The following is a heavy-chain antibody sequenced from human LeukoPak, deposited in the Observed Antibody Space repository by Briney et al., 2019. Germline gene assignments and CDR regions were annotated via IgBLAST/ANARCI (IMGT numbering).Heavy chain of an antibody. CDR1: GFTFSSYA. J-gene: IGHJ4*02. D-gene: IGHD6-19*01. CDR3: ARVRAVAGGFDN. CDR2: INHKSTTI. V-gene: IGHV3-48*02. Sequence: GGSLRLSCAASGFTFSSYAMSWVRQAPGKGLEWISYINHKSTTIYDADSVKGRFTISRDSAKNSLFLQMNGLTEEDTAVYYCARVRAVAGGFDNWGQGTLVTVSS.